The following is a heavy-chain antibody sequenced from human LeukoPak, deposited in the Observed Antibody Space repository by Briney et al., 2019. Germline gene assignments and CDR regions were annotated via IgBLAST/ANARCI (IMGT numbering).Heavy chain of an antibody. V-gene: IGHV5-51*01. D-gene: IGHD2-2*01. CDR2: IYPGDSDT. CDR3: ARQWGDCSSTSCYSAD. CDR1: GYSFTTYW. Sequence: GESLKISCKASGYSFTTYWIGWVRQLPGKGLEWMGIIYPGDSDTRYSPSFQGQVTFSADKSISTAYLQWSSLKAADTAIYYCARQWGDCSSTSCYSADWGQGTLVTVSS. J-gene: IGHJ4*02.